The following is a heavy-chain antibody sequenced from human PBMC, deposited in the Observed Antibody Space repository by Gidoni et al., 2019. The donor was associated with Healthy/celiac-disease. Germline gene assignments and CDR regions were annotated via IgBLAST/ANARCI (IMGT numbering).Heavy chain of an antibody. CDR1: GFTFRNAW. CDR3: TTDRFGTYLSY. Sequence: EVQLVESGGGLVKPGGSLRLSCAASGFTFRNAWMSWVRQAPGKGLEWVGRIKSKTDGGTTDYAAPVKGRFTISRDDSKNTLYLQMNSLKTEDTAAYYCTTDRFGTYLSYWGQGTLVTVSS. D-gene: IGHD3-16*01. CDR2: IKSKTDGGTT. J-gene: IGHJ4*02. V-gene: IGHV3-15*01.